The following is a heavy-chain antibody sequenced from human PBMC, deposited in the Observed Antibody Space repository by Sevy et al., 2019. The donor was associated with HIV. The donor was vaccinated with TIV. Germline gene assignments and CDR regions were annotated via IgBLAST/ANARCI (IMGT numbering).Heavy chain of an antibody. Sequence: GGSLRLSCAASGLSVSDNYMNWVRQAPGKGLELVSVIYSDGRTYYADSVKGGVAINGGNSKNTLYLHMNNLRPEDTAVYYCARDCYYDASGYYYYYYGMDVWGQGTTVTVSS. CDR1: GLSVSDNY. CDR2: IYSDGRT. J-gene: IGHJ6*02. CDR3: ARDCYYDASGYYYYYYGMDV. D-gene: IGHD3-22*01. V-gene: IGHV3-66*01.